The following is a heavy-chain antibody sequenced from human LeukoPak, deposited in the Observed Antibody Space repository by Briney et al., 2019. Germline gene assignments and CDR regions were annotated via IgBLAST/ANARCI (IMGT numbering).Heavy chain of an antibody. D-gene: IGHD2-2*01. CDR3: ARWYCTGTSCYYDY. Sequence: GGSLRLSCAASGFNVTNNYMSWVRQAPGKGLEWVSVLYPELKTYYIDSVKGRFTISRDNSKNTLYLQMNSLRAGDTAVYYCARWYCTGTSCYYDYWGQGTLVTVSS. J-gene: IGHJ4*02. CDR1: GFNVTNNY. CDR2: LYPELKT. V-gene: IGHV3-53*01.